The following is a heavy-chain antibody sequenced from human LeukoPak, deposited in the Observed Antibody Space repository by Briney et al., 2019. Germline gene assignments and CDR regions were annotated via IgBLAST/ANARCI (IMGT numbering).Heavy chain of an antibody. CDR3: AAQATYYYDSSGYPDY. CDR2: IIPILGIA. D-gene: IGHD3-22*01. V-gene: IGHV1-69*02. Sequence: SSVKVSCTASGCTFSSYTINWVRQAPGQGLEWMGRIIPILGIANYAQKFQGRVTITADKSTSTAYMELSSLRSEDTAVYYCAAQATYYYDSSGYPDYWGQGTLVTVSS. CDR1: GCTFSSYT. J-gene: IGHJ4*02.